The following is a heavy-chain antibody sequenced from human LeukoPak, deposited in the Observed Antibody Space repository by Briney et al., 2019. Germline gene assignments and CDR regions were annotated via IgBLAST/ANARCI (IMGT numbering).Heavy chain of an antibody. CDR1: GGSFSGYY. D-gene: IGHD3-22*01. CDR3: ARGRYYYDSSGYYPSYYYYYMDA. CDR2: INHSGST. Sequence: SETLSLTCAVYGGSFSGYYWSWIRQPPGKGLEWIGQINHSGSTNYNPSLKSRVTISVDTSKNQFSLKLSSVTAADTAVYYCARGRYYYDSSGYYPSYYYYYMDAWGKGTTVTVSS. J-gene: IGHJ6*03. V-gene: IGHV4-34*01.